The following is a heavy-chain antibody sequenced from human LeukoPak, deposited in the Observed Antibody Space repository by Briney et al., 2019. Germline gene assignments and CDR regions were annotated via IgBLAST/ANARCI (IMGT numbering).Heavy chain of an antibody. D-gene: IGHD7-27*01. CDR3: ATNWGSGTDY. V-gene: IGHV1-2*06. CDR2: INPNSGGT. Sequence: GSSVKVSCKASGGTFSSYAISWVRQAPGQGLEWMGRINPNSGGTNYAQKFQGRVTMTRDTSISTAYMELSRLRSDDTAVYYCATNWGSGTDYWGQGTLVTVSS. J-gene: IGHJ4*02. CDR1: GGTFSSYA.